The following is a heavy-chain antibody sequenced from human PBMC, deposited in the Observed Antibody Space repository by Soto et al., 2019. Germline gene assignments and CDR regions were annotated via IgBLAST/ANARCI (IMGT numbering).Heavy chain of an antibody. CDR2: ISGYNGNT. V-gene: IGHV1-18*04. Sequence: QVQLVQSGAEVKKPGASVKVSCKASGYTFTIYGISWVRQAPGQGLEWMGWISGYNGNTDYAQNLQDRATLTTDASPSSIYTALTSLRSDDTAVYYCARIDYYDRSAYDGYWCQGTLITVSS. J-gene: IGHJ4*02. CDR1: GYTFTIYG. CDR3: ARIDYYDRSAYDGY. D-gene: IGHD3-22*01.